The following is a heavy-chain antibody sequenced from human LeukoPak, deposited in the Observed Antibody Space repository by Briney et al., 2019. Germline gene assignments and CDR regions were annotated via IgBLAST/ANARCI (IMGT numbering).Heavy chain of an antibody. CDR1: GGSHSSYF. CDR3: ARASFNSYGIDGFDY. D-gene: IGHD5-18*01. J-gene: IGHJ4*02. CDR2: IDYRGTP. V-gene: IGHV4-59*01. Sequence: TSETLSLTCTVSGGSHSSYFWNWIRQTPGKGLEWIAYIDYRGTPTSKYNPSLKTRVTISGDTSKNQFSLKVNSVTAADTAVYFCARASFNSYGIDGFDYWGQGTLVTVSS.